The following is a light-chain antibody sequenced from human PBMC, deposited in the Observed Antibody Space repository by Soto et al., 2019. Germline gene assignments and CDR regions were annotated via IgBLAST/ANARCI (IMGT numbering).Light chain of an antibody. CDR3: QQSYSTLPWT. V-gene: IGKV1-39*01. CDR2: AAY. Sequence: IQMPQSPSSLSASVGDRVTITCRASHNIDTYLNWYQQKPGKAPILMXYAAYSLQSGVPSRFSGSGSGTDFTLTISSLQPEDFATYYCQQSYSTLPWTCGQGTKVDIK. J-gene: IGKJ1*01. CDR1: HNIDTY.